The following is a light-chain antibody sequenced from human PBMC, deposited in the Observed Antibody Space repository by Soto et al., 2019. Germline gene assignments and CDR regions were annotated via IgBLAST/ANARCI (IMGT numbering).Light chain of an antibody. CDR1: QSVSSS. V-gene: IGKV3-15*01. J-gene: IGKJ1*01. CDR2: GAS. CDR3: QQYNDWPLT. Sequence: EIGLTQSPRTLSASPGERVTLSCRASQSVSSSSLAWYQQKPGQAPRLLIYGASTRATGIPARFSGSGSGTEFTLTISSLQSEDFALYYCQQYNDWPLTFGQGTKVDIK.